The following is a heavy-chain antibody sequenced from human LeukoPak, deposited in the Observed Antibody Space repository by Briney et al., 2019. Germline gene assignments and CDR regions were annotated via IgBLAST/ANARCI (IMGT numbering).Heavy chain of an antibody. CDR3: ARQGAAGKHYCYYMDV. V-gene: IGHV5-51*01. Sequence: GESLKISCQGSGYNFPIYWIGWVRQMPGQGLGWMGIIYPDDSNTIYGPSFQGQVTISADKSINTAYLEWSSLKASDTAIYYCARQGAAGKHYCYYMDVWGKGTTVTVSS. CDR1: GYNFPIYW. CDR2: IYPDDSNT. D-gene: IGHD6-13*01. J-gene: IGHJ6*03.